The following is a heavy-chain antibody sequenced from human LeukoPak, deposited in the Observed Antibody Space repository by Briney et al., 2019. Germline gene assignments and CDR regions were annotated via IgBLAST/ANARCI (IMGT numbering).Heavy chain of an antibody. J-gene: IGHJ4*02. CDR1: GFTFSSYD. V-gene: IGHV3-13*01. CDR2: IGTAGDT. D-gene: IGHD1-26*01. CDR3: AREGVGATRSSFDY. Sequence: GGSLRLSGAASGFTFSSYDMHWVRQATGKGLEWVSAIGTAGDTYYPGSVKGRFTISRENAKNSLYLQMNSLRAEDTAVYYCAREGVGATRSSFDYWGQGTLVTVSS.